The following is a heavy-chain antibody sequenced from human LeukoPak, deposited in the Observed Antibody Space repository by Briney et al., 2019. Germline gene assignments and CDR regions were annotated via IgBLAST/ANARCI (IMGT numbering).Heavy chain of an antibody. CDR1: GFTFRHYW. D-gene: IGHD1-1*01. CDR2: IHGDGSSP. CDR3: ARDGSLPDY. V-gene: IGHV3-74*01. Sequence: GSLRLSCAASGFTFRHYWMHWVRQVPGKGLVWVSRIHGDGSSPIYADSVKGRFTISRDNAKNTLYLQMNSLGVEDGGIYYCARDGSLPDYWGQGTLVTVSS. J-gene: IGHJ4*02.